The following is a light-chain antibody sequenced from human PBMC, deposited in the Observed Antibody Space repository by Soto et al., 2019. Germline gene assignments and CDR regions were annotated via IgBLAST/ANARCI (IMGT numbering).Light chain of an antibody. CDR1: QNVITN. V-gene: IGKV3-15*01. CDR3: QQYNNWPPWT. J-gene: IGKJ1*01. CDR2: GAS. Sequence: EIVMTQSPATLSVSPGERATLSCRASQNVITNLAWYQHKPGQAPRLLIFGASSRATGIPARFSGSGSGTEFTLTISSLQSEDFAVYYCQQYNNWPPWTFGQGTKVEIK.